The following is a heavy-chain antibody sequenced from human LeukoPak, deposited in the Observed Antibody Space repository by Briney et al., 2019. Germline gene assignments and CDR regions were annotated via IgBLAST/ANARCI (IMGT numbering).Heavy chain of an antibody. D-gene: IGHD6-13*01. CDR2: ISTSGSTI. J-gene: IGHJ4*02. CDR1: GFNFSSYE. CDR3: GRGDYASSWYLDH. V-gene: IGHV3-48*03. Sequence: GGSLRLSCAVSGFNFSSYEMIWVRQAPGKGLEWISYISTSGSTIYYGDSVGGRFTISRDNTKNSLYLQMNSLRAEDTAVYYRGRGDYASSWYLDHWGQGTLVTVSS.